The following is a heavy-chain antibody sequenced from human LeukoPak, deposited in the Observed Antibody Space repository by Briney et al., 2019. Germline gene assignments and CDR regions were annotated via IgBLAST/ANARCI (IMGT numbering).Heavy chain of an antibody. CDR3: ARSPAVGATRVDY. V-gene: IGHV1-18*01. D-gene: IGHD1-26*01. J-gene: IGHJ4*02. Sequence: ASAKVLCRASGYLFTNLCVRWVRQASRQGPEGRGKTGGGNDNTKYAQKVQVRVTMTTYTSTSTADMELRSLRPDDTTIFYCARSPAVGATRVDYWGQGTLVTVSS. CDR1: GYLFTNLC. CDR2: TGGGNDNT.